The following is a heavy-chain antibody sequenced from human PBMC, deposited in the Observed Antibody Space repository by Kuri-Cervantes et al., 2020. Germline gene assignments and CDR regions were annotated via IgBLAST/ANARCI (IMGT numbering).Heavy chain of an antibody. V-gene: IGHV1-69*13. D-gene: IGHD6-13*01. CDR2: IIPIFGTA. CDR1: GGTFSSYA. CDR3: ARLEIAAPYGMDV. J-gene: IGHJ6*02. Sequence: SVKVSCKASGGTFSSYAISWVRQAPGQGLEWMGGIIPIFGTANYAQKFQGRVTITADESTSTAYMELRSLRSDDTAVYYCARLEIAAPYGMDVWGQGTTVTVSS.